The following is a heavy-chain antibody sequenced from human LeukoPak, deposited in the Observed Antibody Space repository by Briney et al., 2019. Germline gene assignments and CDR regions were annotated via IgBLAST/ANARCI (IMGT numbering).Heavy chain of an antibody. J-gene: IGHJ4*02. V-gene: IGHV1-69*13. CDR2: IIPIFGTA. CDR3: ARDLSSGWPDY. CDR1: GGTFSSCA. Sequence: SVKVSCKASGGTFSSCAISCVRQAPGQWLEWMGGIIPIFGTANYAQKFQGRVTITADESTSTAYMELSSLRSEDTAVYYCARDLSSGWPDYWGQGTLVTVSS. D-gene: IGHD6-19*01.